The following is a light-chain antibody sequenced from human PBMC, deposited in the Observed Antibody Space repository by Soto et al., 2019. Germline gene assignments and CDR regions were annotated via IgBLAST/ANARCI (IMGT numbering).Light chain of an antibody. CDR1: QSVSSSY. V-gene: IGKV3-20*01. CDR3: QQYGSSPTWT. Sequence: VMTQSPGTLAVSQGERATLSCRAFQSVSSSYLAWYQQKPGQAPRLLIYGASSRATGIPDRFSGSGSGTDFSLTISRLEPEDFAVYYCQQYGSSPTWTFGQGTKVDIK. J-gene: IGKJ1*01. CDR2: GAS.